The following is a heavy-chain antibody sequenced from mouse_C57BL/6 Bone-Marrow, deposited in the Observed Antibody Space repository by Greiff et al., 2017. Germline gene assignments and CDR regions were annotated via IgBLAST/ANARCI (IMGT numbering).Heavy chain of an antibody. CDR1: GYTFPSYW. CDR2: IYPGSGRT. Sequence: QVQLQQPGAELVKPGASVKMSCKASGYTFPSYWITWVKQRPGQGLEWIGAIYPGSGRTNYNEKFKSKATLTVDTSSSTAYMQLSSLTSEDSAVYYCARGVRYPDWYFDVWGTGTTVTVSS. V-gene: IGHV1-55*01. J-gene: IGHJ1*03. D-gene: IGHD1-1*01. CDR3: ARGVRYPDWYFDV.